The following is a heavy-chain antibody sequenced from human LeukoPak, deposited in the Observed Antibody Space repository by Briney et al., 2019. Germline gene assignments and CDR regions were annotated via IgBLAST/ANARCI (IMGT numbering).Heavy chain of an antibody. V-gene: IGHV3-7*01. D-gene: IGHD3-9*01. CDR1: GFTFSSYW. Sequence: GGSLRLSCAASGFTFSSYWMSWVRQAPGKGLEWMANIKQDGSEKYYVDSVKGRFTISRDNAKNSLYLQMNSLRAEDTAVYYCARVRWADGQYYDILTDAYFDYWGQGTLVTVSS. CDR3: ARVRWADGQYYDILTDAYFDY. J-gene: IGHJ4*02. CDR2: IKQDGSEK.